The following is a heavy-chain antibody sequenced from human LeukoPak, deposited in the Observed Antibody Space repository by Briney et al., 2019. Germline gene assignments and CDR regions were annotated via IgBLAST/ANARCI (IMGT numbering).Heavy chain of an antibody. D-gene: IGHD2-2*02. CDR1: GGSFSGYY. Sequence: SETLSLTCAVYGGSFSGYYWSWIRQPPGKGLEWIGEINHSGSTNYNPSLRSRVTISVDTSKNQFSLKLSSVTAADTAVYYCARLGRECSSTSCYTLVFDYWGQGTLVTVSS. CDR2: INHSGST. V-gene: IGHV4-34*01. J-gene: IGHJ4*02. CDR3: ARLGRECSSTSCYTLVFDY.